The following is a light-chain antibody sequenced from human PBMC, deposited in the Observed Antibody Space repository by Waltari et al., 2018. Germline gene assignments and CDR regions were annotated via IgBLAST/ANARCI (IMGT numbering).Light chain of an antibody. CDR3: QQYYDWRRVT. CDR2: DAS. J-gene: IGKJ5*01. CDR1: QRVSGN. V-gene: IGKV3D-15*01. Sequence: EIVRTQSPAHLSVSPGERAPPPCRASQRVSGNLALYQQKPGQTPRLLLYDASTRATGIPARFIGSAAGAEFTLTISSLQSEDSAVYYCQQYYDWRRVTFGQGTRLEIK.